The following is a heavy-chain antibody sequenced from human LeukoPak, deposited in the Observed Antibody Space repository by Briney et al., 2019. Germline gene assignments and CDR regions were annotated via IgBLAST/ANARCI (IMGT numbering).Heavy chain of an antibody. CDR1: GGSISTSNYY. Sequence: SETLSLTCTVSGGSISTSNYYWGWIRQPPGKGLEWIGNIFYSGSTYYSPSLRSRVTISLDTSRNQFSLKLSSVTAADTAVYYCARDQGWFDPWGQGTLVTVSS. V-gene: IGHV4-39*07. J-gene: IGHJ5*02. CDR3: ARDQGWFDP. CDR2: IFYSGST.